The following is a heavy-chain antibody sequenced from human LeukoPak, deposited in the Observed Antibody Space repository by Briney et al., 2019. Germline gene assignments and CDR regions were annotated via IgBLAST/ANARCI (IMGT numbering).Heavy chain of an antibody. CDR1: GFTFSSYA. CDR2: ISCSGDTT. D-gene: IGHD3-10*01. V-gene: IGHV3-23*01. J-gene: IGHJ3*02. Sequence: GGSLRLSCAASGFTFSSYAMSWVRQAPGKGLESVLTISCSGDTTYYAHSVKARFTISRDNSKNTLYLQIHGLRSEDTAVYYCAKGDKGDDAFDIWGQGTMVTVSS. CDR3: AKGDKGDDAFDI.